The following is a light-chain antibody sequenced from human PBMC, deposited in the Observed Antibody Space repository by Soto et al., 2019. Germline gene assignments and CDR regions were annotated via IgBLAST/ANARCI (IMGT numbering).Light chain of an antibody. CDR3: SSYTTCSTRV. CDR2: EVS. V-gene: IGLV2-14*01. Sequence: QSALTQPASVSGSPGQSIAISCTGSSSDVGIYNYVSWYQQHPGKVPKLIIYEVSNRPSGVSNRFSGSKSGNTASLTISGLQAEDEADYYCSSYTTCSTRVFGTGTKLTVL. J-gene: IGLJ1*01. CDR1: SSDVGIYNY.